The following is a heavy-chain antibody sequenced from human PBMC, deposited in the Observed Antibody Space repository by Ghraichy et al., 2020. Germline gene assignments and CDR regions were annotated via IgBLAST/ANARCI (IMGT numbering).Heavy chain of an antibody. J-gene: IGHJ4*01. D-gene: IGHD2-15*01. Sequence: SAISGSGGSTYYADSVKGRFTISRDHSKKTLYLPMNRLRDEDTAVYYCAKNCSLSCSGGSCQFDY. V-gene: IGHV3-23*01. CDR3: AKNCSLSCSGGSCQFDY. CDR2: ISGSGGST.